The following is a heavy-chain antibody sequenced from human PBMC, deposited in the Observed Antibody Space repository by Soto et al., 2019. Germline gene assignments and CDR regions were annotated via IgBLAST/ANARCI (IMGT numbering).Heavy chain of an antibody. CDR1: GFTFSSSW. V-gene: IGHV3-74*01. Sequence: EVQLVESGGGLVQPGGSLRLSCAASGFTFSSSWMHWVRQAPGKGLVWVSRINSGASNTNYADSVKGRFTISRDNAKNPLYLQMDSLTAEDTAVYYCARGPSGWFGYDYWGQGTLVTVSS. CDR3: ARGPSGWFGYDY. CDR2: INSGASNT. D-gene: IGHD6-19*01. J-gene: IGHJ4*02.